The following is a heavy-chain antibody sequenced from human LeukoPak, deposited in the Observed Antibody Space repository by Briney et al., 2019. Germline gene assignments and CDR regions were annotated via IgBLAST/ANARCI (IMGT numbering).Heavy chain of an antibody. Sequence: GGSLRLSCAASGFTFSSYEMNWVRQAPGKGLEWVSGISGSGDTTYFADSVKGRFTISRDNSKNTVYLQMNSLRAEDTAVYYCAKEASSAWLDCWGLGTLVTVSS. CDR2: ISGSGDTT. V-gene: IGHV3-23*01. CDR3: AKEASSAWLDC. D-gene: IGHD6-19*01. CDR1: GFTFSSYE. J-gene: IGHJ4*02.